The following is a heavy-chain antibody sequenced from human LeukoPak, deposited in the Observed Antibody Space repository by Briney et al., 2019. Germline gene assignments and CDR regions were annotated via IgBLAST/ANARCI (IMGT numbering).Heavy chain of an antibody. CDR2: IYSSGST. Sequence: SETLSLTCTVSGGSISSYYWSWIRQPAGKGLEWIGRIYSSGSTNYNPSLKSRVTMSVDTSKNQFSLKLRSVTAADTAVYYCARNYAMGSFDYWGQGTLVTVSS. CDR3: ARNYAMGSFDY. CDR1: GGSISSYY. D-gene: IGHD3-9*01. J-gene: IGHJ4*02. V-gene: IGHV4-4*07.